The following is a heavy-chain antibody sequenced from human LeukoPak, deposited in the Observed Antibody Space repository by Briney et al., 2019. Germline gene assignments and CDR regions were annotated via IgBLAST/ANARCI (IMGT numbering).Heavy chain of an antibody. CDR2: ISGGSKTI. D-gene: IGHD4-17*01. CDR1: GFIFNTYS. J-gene: IGHJ6*03. CDR3: VRTGEPHGDYNYYYYMDV. V-gene: IGHV3-48*01. Sequence: PGGSLRLSCTASGFIFNTYSMTWVRQAPGKGLEWVSYISGGSKTIYYAESVKGRFTISRDNARNSVSLQMDTLRVDDTAVYYCVRTGEPHGDYNYYYYMDVWGKGTTVTVSS.